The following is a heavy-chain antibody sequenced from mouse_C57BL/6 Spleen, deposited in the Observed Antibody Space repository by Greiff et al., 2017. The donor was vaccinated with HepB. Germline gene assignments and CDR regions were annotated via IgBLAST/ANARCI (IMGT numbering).Heavy chain of an antibody. V-gene: IGHV14-1*01. CDR3: TTLFITTVVGAMDY. Sequence: VHVKQSGAELVRPGASVKLSCTASGFNIKDYYMHWVKQRPEQGLEWIGRIDPEDGDTESAPKFQGKATMTADTSSNTAYLQLSSLTSEDTAVYYCTTLFITTVVGAMDYWGQGTSVTVSS. D-gene: IGHD1-1*01. J-gene: IGHJ4*01. CDR1: GFNIKDYY. CDR2: IDPEDGDT.